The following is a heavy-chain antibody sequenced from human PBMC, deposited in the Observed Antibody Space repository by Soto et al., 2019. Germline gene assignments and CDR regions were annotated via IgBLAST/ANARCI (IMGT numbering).Heavy chain of an antibody. V-gene: IGHV1-69*01. D-gene: IGHD6-6*01. Sequence: QVQLVQSGAEVKKPGSSVKVSCKASGGTFSSYAISWVRQAPGQGLEWMGGIIPIFGTANYAQKFQGRVTITADESTSTAYMELSSLRSEDTVVYYCARDNRYSSSHPLYYFDYWGQGTLVTVSS. CDR2: IIPIFGTA. J-gene: IGHJ4*02. CDR3: ARDNRYSSSHPLYYFDY. CDR1: GGTFSSYA.